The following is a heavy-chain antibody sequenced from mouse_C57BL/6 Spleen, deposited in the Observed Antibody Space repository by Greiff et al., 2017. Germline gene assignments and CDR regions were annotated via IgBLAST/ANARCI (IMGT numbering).Heavy chain of an antibody. Sequence: QVQLQQSGPELVKPGASVKISCKASGYAFSSSWMNWVKQRPGQGLEWIGRIYPGDGDTNYNGKFKGKATLTADKSSSTAYMQLSSLTSEDSAVYFCAIYYYGSSYVFDYWGQGTTLTVSS. CDR2: IYPGDGDT. D-gene: IGHD1-1*01. CDR1: GYAFSSSW. V-gene: IGHV1-82*01. CDR3: AIYYYGSSYVFDY. J-gene: IGHJ2*01.